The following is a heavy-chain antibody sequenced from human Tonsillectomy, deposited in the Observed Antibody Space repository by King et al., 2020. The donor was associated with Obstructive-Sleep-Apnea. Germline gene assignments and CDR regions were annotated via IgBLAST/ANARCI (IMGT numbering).Heavy chain of an antibody. D-gene: IGHD2-2*01. Sequence: HVQLVESGGGLVKPGGSLRLSCAASGFTFSDYYMSWIRQAPGKGLEWVSYISSSGSTIYYADSVKGRFTISRVNAKNSLYLQMNSLRAEDTAVYYCARDLGCSSTSCYATYYYGMDVWGQGTTVTVS. V-gene: IGHV3-11*01. CDR1: GFTFSDYY. J-gene: IGHJ6*02. CDR2: ISSSGSTI. CDR3: ARDLGCSSTSCYATYYYGMDV.